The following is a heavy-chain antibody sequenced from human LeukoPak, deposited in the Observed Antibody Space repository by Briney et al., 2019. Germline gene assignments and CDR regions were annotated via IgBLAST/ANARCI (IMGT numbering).Heavy chain of an antibody. V-gene: IGHV3-23*01. CDR1: GFTFRTYA. J-gene: IGHJ4*02. CDR3: ARESGSYLQPTDY. Sequence: GGSLRLSCAASGFTFRTYAMTWVRQAPGKGLEWVSSITGNGGSTYYADSVKGRFSISRDNSKNTLHLQMDSLRAEDTAVYHCARESGSYLQPTDYWGQGTLVTVSS. D-gene: IGHD1-26*01. CDR2: ITGNGGST.